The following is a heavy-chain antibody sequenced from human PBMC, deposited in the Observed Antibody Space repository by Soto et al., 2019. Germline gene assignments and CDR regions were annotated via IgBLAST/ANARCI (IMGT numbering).Heavy chain of an antibody. J-gene: IGHJ4*02. CDR3: ARGGGVTTTGDDY. V-gene: IGHV4-30-2*01. Sequence: QLQLQESGSGLVKPSQTLSLTCAVSGGSINTATHSWSWIRQPPGKGLEWIGYIYHSGSTYYNPSVKSRFPISIDQSNNQFPLRLSSVPAADTAVYYCARGGGVTTTGDDYWGQGILVTVSS. CDR2: IYHSGST. D-gene: IGHD4-4*01. CDR1: GGSINTATHS.